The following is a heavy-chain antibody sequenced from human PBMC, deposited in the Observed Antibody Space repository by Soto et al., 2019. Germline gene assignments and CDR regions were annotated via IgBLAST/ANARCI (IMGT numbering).Heavy chain of an antibody. J-gene: IGHJ2*01. Sequence: EVQLVQSGAEVKKPGESLQISCKGSGYSFTSYWIAWVRQMPGKGLEWMGIIYPGNSDTKYSPSFQGQVTISADKSISTAYLQWSSLKASDTAIYYCARHYIAPRWGGFDLWGRGTLVTVSS. V-gene: IGHV5-51*01. CDR2: IYPGNSDT. CDR3: ARHYIAPRWGGFDL. D-gene: IGHD6-6*01. CDR1: GYSFTSYW.